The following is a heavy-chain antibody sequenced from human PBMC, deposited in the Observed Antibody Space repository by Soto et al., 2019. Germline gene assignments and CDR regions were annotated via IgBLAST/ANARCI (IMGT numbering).Heavy chain of an antibody. Sequence: QVQLQESGPGLVKPSQTLSLTCTVSGGSISSGGYYWSWIRQHPGKGLEWIGYIYNSGSTYYTPSLNRRVTISVDTSKNQFSLKLSSVTAADTAVYYCAREGGIVGATAADYWGQGTLVTVSS. CDR3: AREGGIVGATAADY. CDR2: IYNSGST. CDR1: GGSISSGGYY. D-gene: IGHD1-26*01. V-gene: IGHV4-31*03. J-gene: IGHJ4*02.